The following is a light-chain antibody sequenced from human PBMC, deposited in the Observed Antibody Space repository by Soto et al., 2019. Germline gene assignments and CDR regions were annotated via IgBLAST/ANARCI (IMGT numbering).Light chain of an antibody. J-gene: IGKJ5*01. CDR1: QSVSSSY. V-gene: IGKV3-20*01. CDR3: QQYGGSPAIT. CDR2: GAS. Sequence: IVLKLSPGTLSLSPGERATLSCRAIQSVSSSYLAWYQQKPGQAPRLLIYGASSRATGIPDRFRASASGTDFTLTISRLEPEDFAVYFCQQYGGSPAITFGQGTRLEI.